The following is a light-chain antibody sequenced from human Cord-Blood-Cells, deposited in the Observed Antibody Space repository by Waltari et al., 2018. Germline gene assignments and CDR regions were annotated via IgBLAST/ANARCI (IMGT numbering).Light chain of an antibody. CDR2: GAS. J-gene: IGKJ4*01. V-gene: IGKV3-20*01. CDR1: QRVSSSY. CDR3: QQYGSSLLT. Sequence: EIVLTQSPGPLSLSPGERATLSCRASQRVSSSYLAWYQQKPGQAPRLLIYGASSRATGIPDRFSGSGSGTDFTLTICRLEPEDFAVYYCQQYGSSLLTFGRGTKVEIK.